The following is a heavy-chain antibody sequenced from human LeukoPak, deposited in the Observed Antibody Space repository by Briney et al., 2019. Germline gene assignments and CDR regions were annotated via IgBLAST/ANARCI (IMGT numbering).Heavy chain of an antibody. CDR1: GGSISSYY. D-gene: IGHD2-2*01. CDR2: IYTSGST. V-gene: IGHV4-4*07. J-gene: IGHJ6*03. CDR3: ARSSTTDANHYYYYHMDV. Sequence: SETLSLTCTVSGGSISSYYWSWIRQPAGEGLEWIGRIYTSGSTNYNPSLKSRVTISVDTSKNQFSLKLSSVTAADTAVYYCARSSTTDANHYYYYHMDVWGRGTTVTVSS.